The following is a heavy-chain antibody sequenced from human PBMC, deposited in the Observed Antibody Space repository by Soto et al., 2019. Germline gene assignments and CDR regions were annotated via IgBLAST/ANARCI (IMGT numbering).Heavy chain of an antibody. CDR1: GYTFTGYY. D-gene: IGHD2-2*01. J-gene: IGHJ6*02. V-gene: IGHV1-2*02. CDR2: INPETGAT. CDR3: ARERYQVISDGMDV. Sequence: ASVKVSCKASGYTFTGYYVHWVREAPGQGLEWMGWINPETGATSYAQKFQGRVTLSRDTSINTAYLELSSLRFDDAAVYFCARERYQVISDGMDVWRQRTTVTVSS.